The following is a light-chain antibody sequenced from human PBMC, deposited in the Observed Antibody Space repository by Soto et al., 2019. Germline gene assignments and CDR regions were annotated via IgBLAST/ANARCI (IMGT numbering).Light chain of an antibody. Sequence: EIGMTQSRATLSVSAGERPTLCGGPRQSVRSTYLIWYQQKPGQAPRLLIYGASSRATGVPDRFSGGGSGTDFTLTISRLEPEDFAVYYCQHFVNSLTWTFGQGTKVDIK. J-gene: IGKJ1*01. CDR3: QHFVNSLTWT. CDR1: QSVRSTY. V-gene: IGKV3-20*01. CDR2: GAS.